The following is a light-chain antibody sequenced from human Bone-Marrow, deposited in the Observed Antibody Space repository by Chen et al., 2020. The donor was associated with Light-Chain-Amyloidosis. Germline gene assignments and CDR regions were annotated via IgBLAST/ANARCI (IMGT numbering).Light chain of an antibody. Sequence: QSALTHPASVPGSPGQPITIPCPGTSSDVGGDNHVSWYQQHPDKAPKLMIYEVTNRPSWVPDRFSGSKSDNTASLTISGLQTADEADYFCSSYTITNTLVFGSGTRVTVL. CDR2: EVT. J-gene: IGLJ1*01. CDR3: SSYTITNTLV. V-gene: IGLV2-14*01. CDR1: SSDVGGDNH.